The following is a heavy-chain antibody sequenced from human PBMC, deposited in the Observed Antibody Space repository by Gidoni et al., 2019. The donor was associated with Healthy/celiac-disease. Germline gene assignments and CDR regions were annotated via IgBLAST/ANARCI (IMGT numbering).Heavy chain of an antibody. Sequence: QVQLVESGGGLVKPGGSLRLSCAASGFTFSDYYMSWIRQAPGKGLEWVSYISSSSSYTNYADSVKGRFTISRDNAKNSLYLQMNSLRAEDTAVYYCASRGAAAQFDYWGQGTLVTVSS. J-gene: IGHJ4*02. CDR3: ASRGAAAQFDY. CDR2: ISSSSSYT. CDR1: GFTFSDYY. D-gene: IGHD6-13*01. V-gene: IGHV3-11*06.